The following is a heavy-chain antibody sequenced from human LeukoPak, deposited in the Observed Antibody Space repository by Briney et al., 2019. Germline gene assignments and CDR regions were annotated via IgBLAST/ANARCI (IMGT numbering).Heavy chain of an antibody. CDR2: INPSGGST. CDR1: GYIFTSYY. D-gene: IGHD3-10*01. Sequence: ASVKVSCKTSGYIFTSYYRHWVRQAPGQGLEWMGIINPSGGSTNYAQKFRGRVTMTRDTSTSTVYMDRSSLRSEDTAVYYCARQDYYGSGDTSYWGQGTLVTVSS. J-gene: IGHJ4*02. V-gene: IGHV1-46*01. CDR3: ARQDYYGSGDTSY.